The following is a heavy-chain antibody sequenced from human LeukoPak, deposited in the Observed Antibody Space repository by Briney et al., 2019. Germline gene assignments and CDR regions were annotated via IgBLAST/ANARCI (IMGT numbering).Heavy chain of an antibody. V-gene: IGHV3-21*01. CDR1: GFTFSSYS. D-gene: IGHD2-15*01. CDR3: ARTRARYCSGGSCSSRPIDY. Sequence: GGSLRLSCAAYGFTFSSYSMNWVRQAPGKGLEWVSSISSSSSYIYYADSVKGRFTISRDNAKNSLYLQMNSLRAEDTAVYYCARTRARYCSGGSCSSRPIDYWGQGTLVTVSS. CDR2: ISSSSSYI. J-gene: IGHJ4*02.